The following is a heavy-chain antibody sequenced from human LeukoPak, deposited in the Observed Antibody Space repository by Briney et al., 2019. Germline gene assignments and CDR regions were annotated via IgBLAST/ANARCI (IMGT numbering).Heavy chain of an antibody. J-gene: IGHJ5*02. Sequence: SETLSLTCAVSGGSISSGGYYWSWIRQPPGKDLEWIGYIYYSGSTYYDPSLKSRVTIKVDRSKNQFSLKLSSVTAADTAVYYGARGRRRRKESVWFGELFPWFDPWGQGTLVTVSS. CDR3: ARGRRRRKESVWFGELFPWFDP. CDR2: IYYSGST. D-gene: IGHD3-10*01. V-gene: IGHV4-30-2*01. CDR1: GGSISSGGYY.